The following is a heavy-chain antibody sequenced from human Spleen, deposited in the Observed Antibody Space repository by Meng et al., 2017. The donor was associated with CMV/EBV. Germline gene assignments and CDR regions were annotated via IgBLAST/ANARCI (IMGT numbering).Heavy chain of an antibody. CDR3: ATHVDSSSLDFGL. CDR2: IHPSDSDT. CDR1: RVAYSTYW. J-gene: IGHJ2*01. D-gene: IGHD6-6*01. Sequence: KGSRVAYSTYWNAWLRQKPGKGPESIGIIHPSDSDTRYSPSFRGQVTFSVDNSISTAYLPWRSLKVSDTAMYYCATHVDSSSLDFGLWGRGSLVTVSS. V-gene: IGHV5-51*01.